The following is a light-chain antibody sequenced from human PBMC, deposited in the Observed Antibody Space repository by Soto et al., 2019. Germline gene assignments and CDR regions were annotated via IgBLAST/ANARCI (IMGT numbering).Light chain of an antibody. CDR1: QSVSSD. CDR2: SAS. Sequence: EIVMTQSPATLAVSPWERATLSCSASQSVSSDLAWYQQRPGQTPSLLIYSASPRAAGIPARFSGSGSGTEVTLTISSLQSEDVAVYYCQQYNKWPPRFTFGPGTKVEIK. CDR3: QQYNKWPPRFT. V-gene: IGKV3-15*01. J-gene: IGKJ3*01.